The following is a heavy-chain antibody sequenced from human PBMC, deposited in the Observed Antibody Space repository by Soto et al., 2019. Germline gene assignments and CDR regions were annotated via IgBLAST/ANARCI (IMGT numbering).Heavy chain of an antibody. CDR2: ISGSGGST. V-gene: IGHV3-23*01. Sequence: GGSLRLSCAASGFTFSSYAMSWVRQAPGKGLEWVSAISGSGGSTYYADSVKGRFTISRDNSKNTLYLQMNSLRAEDTAVYYCANLPTIFGTYYYYMDVWGKGTTVTVSS. CDR1: GFTFSSYA. D-gene: IGHD3-3*01. J-gene: IGHJ6*03. CDR3: ANLPTIFGTYYYYMDV.